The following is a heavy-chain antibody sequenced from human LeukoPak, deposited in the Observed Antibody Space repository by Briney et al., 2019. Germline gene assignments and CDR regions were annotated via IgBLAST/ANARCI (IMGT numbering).Heavy chain of an antibody. J-gene: IGHJ4*02. Sequence: GASVKVSCKASGGTFSSYAISWVRQAPGQGLEWMGGIIPIFGTANYAQKFQGRVTITADESTSTAYMELSSLRSEDTAAYYCARDYRGYSYGSFDYWGQGTLVTVSS. CDR1: GGTFSSYA. CDR3: ARDYRGYSYGSFDY. D-gene: IGHD5-18*01. CDR2: IIPIFGTA. V-gene: IGHV1-69*13.